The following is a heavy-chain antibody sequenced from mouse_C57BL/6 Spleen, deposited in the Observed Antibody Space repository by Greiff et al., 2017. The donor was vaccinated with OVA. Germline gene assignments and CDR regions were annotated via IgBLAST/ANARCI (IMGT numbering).Heavy chain of an antibody. CDR2: INPSSGYT. D-gene: IGHD2-4*01. CDR3: AREGDYDGGVYAMDY. CDR1: GYTFTSYW. V-gene: IGHV1-7*01. J-gene: IGHJ4*01. Sequence: VQLQQSGAELAKPGASVKLSCKASGYTFTSYWMHWVKQRPGQGLEWIGYINPSSGYTKYNQKFKDKATLTVDKPSSTAYMQLSSLTSEDSAVYYCAREGDYDGGVYAMDYWGQGTSVTVSS.